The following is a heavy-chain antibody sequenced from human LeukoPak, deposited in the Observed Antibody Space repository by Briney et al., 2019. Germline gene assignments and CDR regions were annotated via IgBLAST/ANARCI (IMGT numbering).Heavy chain of an antibody. J-gene: IGHJ4*02. D-gene: IGHD5-12*01. CDR3: AGRVPRGYGGYDIDY. V-gene: IGHV1-18*01. Sequence: ASVNVSCKDSGYTFTSYVIIWVRQAPGQGLEWMGWISAHNGNTNYAQLLQDRVTMTRDTSTRTAYMDLRNLRSDDTAVYYCAGRVPRGYGGYDIDYWGQGTLVTVSS. CDR1: GYTFTSYV. CDR2: ISAHNGNT.